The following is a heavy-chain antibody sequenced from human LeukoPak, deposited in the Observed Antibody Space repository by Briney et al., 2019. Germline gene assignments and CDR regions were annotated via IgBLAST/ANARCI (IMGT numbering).Heavy chain of an antibody. D-gene: IGHD6-13*01. V-gene: IGHV1-2*04. CDR1: GYTFTGYY. CDR3: AREGEPNIAAAGTVYGMDV. Sequence: ASVTVSCKASGYTFTGYYMHWVRQAPGQGLEWMGWINPNSGGTNYAQKFQGWVTMTRDTSISTAYMELSRLRSDDTAVYYCAREGEPNIAAAGTVYGMDVWGQGTTVTVSS. J-gene: IGHJ6*02. CDR2: INPNSGGT.